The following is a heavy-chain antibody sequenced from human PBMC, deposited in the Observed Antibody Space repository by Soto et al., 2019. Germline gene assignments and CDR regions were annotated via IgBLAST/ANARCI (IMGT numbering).Heavy chain of an antibody. CDR1: GGSISSGNYY. CDR2: ISYSGST. V-gene: IGHV4-30-4*01. D-gene: IGHD2-15*01. Sequence: QVQLQESGPGLVKPSQTLSLTCTVSGGSISSGNYYWSWIRQPPGKGLEWIGFISYSGSTYYSTSLKSRFTISVDTSKGQFSLNLSFVTAADTSVYYCATMGTPATGLYFFDYWGQGSLVTVSS. CDR3: ATMGTPATGLYFFDY. J-gene: IGHJ4*02.